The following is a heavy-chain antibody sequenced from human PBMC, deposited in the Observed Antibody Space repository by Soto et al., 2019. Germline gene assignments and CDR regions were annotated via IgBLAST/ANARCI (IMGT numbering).Heavy chain of an antibody. CDR3: ARALPCSTSCYLGFDY. CDR1: GFTFSSYG. J-gene: IGHJ4*02. D-gene: IGHD2-2*01. Sequence: GGSLRLSCAASGFTFSSYGMHWVRQAPGKGLEWVAVIWYDGSNKYYADSVKGRFTISRDNSKNTLYLQMNSLRAEDTAVYYCARALPCSTSCYLGFDYWGQGTLVTVSS. CDR2: IWYDGSNK. V-gene: IGHV3-33*01.